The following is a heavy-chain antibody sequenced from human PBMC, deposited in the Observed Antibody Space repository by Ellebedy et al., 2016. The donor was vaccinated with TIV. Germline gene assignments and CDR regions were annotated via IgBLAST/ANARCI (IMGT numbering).Heavy chain of an antibody. Sequence: GESLKISCAASGFTFSSYAMSWVRQAPGKGLEWVSAISGSGGSTYYADSVKGRFTISRDNSKNTLYLQMNSLRAEDTALYYCARFYASYGMDVWGQGTTVTVSS. CDR3: ARFYASYGMDV. CDR1: GFTFSSYA. D-gene: IGHD2/OR15-2a*01. V-gene: IGHV3-23*01. J-gene: IGHJ6*02. CDR2: ISGSGGST.